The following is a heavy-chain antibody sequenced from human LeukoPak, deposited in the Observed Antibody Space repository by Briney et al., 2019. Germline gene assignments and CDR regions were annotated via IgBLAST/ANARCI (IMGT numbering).Heavy chain of an antibody. CDR2: IKPDGSER. CDR1: GFTFSTYW. CDR3: ARGGVSRFAY. D-gene: IGHD3-10*01. J-gene: IGHJ4*02. Sequence: GGSLRLSCAASGFTFSTYWMSWVRQAPGKGLEWVANIKPDGSERYYVDSVKGRFTISRDNAKNSLYLQMNSLRVEGTAVYYCARGGVSRFAYWGQGTLVTVSS. V-gene: IGHV3-7*01.